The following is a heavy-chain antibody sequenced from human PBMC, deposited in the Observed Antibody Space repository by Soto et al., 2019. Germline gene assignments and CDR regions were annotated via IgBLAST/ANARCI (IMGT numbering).Heavy chain of an antibody. V-gene: IGHV1-3*01. CDR3: ARDRHYFDASAYYED. CDR2: IDATNGNT. Sequence: ASVKVSCKASGHSITSHFMHWVRQAPGQRLEWMGRIDATNGNTKYSQRFQGRVTITRDTSASTAYMELSSLRSDDTAVYYCARDRHYFDASAYYEDWGQGTLVTVSS. J-gene: IGHJ4*02. CDR1: GHSITSHF. D-gene: IGHD3-22*01.